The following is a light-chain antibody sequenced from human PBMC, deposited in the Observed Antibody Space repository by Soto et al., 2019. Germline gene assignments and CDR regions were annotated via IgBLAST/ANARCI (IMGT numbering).Light chain of an antibody. V-gene: IGLV1-40*01. CDR1: SSNIGAGYD. CDR3: QSYDSSLSGSRV. Sequence: QSVLTQPPSVSGATVQRVTISCTGSSSNIGAGYDVHWYQQLPGTAPKLLIYGNSNRPSGVPDRFSGSKSGTSASLAITGLQAEDEADYYCQSYDSSLSGSRVFGAGTKLTVL. J-gene: IGLJ1*01. CDR2: GNS.